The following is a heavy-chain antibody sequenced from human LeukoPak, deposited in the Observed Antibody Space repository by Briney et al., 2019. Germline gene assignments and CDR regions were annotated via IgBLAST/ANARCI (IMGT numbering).Heavy chain of an antibody. J-gene: IGHJ4*02. CDR1: GYTFTGYF. Sequence: GASVKLSCKASGYTFTGYFMHSVGQAPGQRLEWMGWINPNTGVTNSAHTLQGRVTMTSDTSISTAYMEQSRLRSDDTAVYYCARDEHYDSSGYPFDYWGQGTLVTVSS. V-gene: IGHV1-2*07. CDR3: ARDEHYDSSGYPFDY. D-gene: IGHD3-22*01. CDR2: INPNTGVT.